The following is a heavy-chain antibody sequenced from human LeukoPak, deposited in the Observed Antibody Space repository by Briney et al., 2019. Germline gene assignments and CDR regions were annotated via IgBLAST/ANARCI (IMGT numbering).Heavy chain of an antibody. CDR2: IKQDGNEK. Sequence: PTGGSLRLSCAASGFTFSSYWMSWVRQAPGKGPEWVANIKQDGNEKYYVDSVKGRFTISRDNTKNSLYLQMNSLRAEDTAVYYCARDKVVGPTICDYWGQGALVAVSS. CDR3: ARDKVVGPTICDY. J-gene: IGHJ4*02. V-gene: IGHV3-7*01. CDR1: GFTFSSYW. D-gene: IGHD1-26*01.